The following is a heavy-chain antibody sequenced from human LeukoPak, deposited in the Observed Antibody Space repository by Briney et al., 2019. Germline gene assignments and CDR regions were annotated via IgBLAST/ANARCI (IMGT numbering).Heavy chain of an antibody. Sequence: GGSLRLSCAASGFTFSNYGMHWVRQAPGKGLEWVAFIRFDGSNKYYADSVKGRFTISRDNSKNTLYLQMNSLRAEDTAVYYCAKEGYYGSGSLDYWGQGTLVTVSS. CDR2: IRFDGSNK. V-gene: IGHV3-30*02. CDR1: GFTFSNYG. D-gene: IGHD3-10*01. J-gene: IGHJ4*02. CDR3: AKEGYYGSGSLDY.